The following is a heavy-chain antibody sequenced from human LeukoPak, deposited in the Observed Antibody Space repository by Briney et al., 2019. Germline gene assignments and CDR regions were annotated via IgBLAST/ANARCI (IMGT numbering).Heavy chain of an antibody. CDR3: AKVKQQLVRYYFDY. CDR2: ISGSGGST. CDR1: GFTFSSYA. D-gene: IGHD6-13*01. J-gene: IGHJ4*02. Sequence: PGGPLRLSCAASGFTFSSYAMSWVRQAPGKGLEWVSAISGSGGSTYYADSVKGRFTISRDNSKNTLYLQMNSLRAEDTAVYYCAKVKQQLVRYYFDYWGQGTLVTVSS. V-gene: IGHV3-23*01.